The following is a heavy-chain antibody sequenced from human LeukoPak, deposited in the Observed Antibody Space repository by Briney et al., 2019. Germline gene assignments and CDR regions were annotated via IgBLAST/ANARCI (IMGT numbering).Heavy chain of an antibody. CDR3: ARHGTTGFDY. J-gene: IGHJ4*02. D-gene: IGHD1-7*01. CDR1: GGSISSYY. V-gene: IGHV4-59*08. CDR2: IYYSGST. Sequence: SETLSLTCTVSGGSISSYYWSWIRQPPGKGLEWIGYIYYSGSTNYNLSLKSRVTISVDTSKNQFSLKLSSVTAADTAVYYCARHGTTGFDYWGQGTLVTVSS.